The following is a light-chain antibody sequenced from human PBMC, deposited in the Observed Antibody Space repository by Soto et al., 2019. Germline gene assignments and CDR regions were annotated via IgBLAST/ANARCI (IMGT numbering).Light chain of an antibody. CDR1: QAISNH. CDR2: AAS. V-gene: IGKV1-17*03. Sequence: DIQMTQSPSDMSASVGDSITITCRASQAISNHLVWFQQKPGKVPTRLIYAASSVQSGVPSTFSGGGSGTEFTLTISSLQPEDFAAYYCLQHNRYPLAFGGGTKVELK. CDR3: LQHNRYPLA. J-gene: IGKJ4*02.